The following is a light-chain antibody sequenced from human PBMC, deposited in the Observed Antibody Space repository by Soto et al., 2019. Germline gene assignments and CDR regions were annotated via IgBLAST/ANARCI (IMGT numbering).Light chain of an antibody. Sequence: DIQMTQSPSSLSASVGDIVTITCRAVQGISTYLNWYQQKPGKAPKILIYDTSSLQIGVPARFSGSGSGTEFTLTISSLQPEDVATYYCQQSYSIHFTFGPGTKVDFK. CDR2: DTS. CDR3: QQSYSIHFT. V-gene: IGKV1-39*01. J-gene: IGKJ3*01. CDR1: QGISTY.